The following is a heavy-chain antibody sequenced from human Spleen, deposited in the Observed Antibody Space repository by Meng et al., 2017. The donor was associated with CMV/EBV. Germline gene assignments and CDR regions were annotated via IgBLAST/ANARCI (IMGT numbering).Heavy chain of an antibody. J-gene: IGHJ5*02. Sequence: GSLRLSCTVSGGSITTNYWSWIRQPPGKGLEWIGYIYYTGSTHYNPSLKSRVTISVDTSKKQFSLKLSSVTAADTAVYYCAREDYGAPTANWFDPWGQGSPVTVSS. D-gene: IGHD4/OR15-4a*01. CDR1: GGSITTNY. CDR2: IYYTGST. CDR3: AREDYGAPTANWFDP. V-gene: IGHV4-59*01.